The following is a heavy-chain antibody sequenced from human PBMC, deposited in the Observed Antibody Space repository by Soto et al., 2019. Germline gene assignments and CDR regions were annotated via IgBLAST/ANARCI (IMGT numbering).Heavy chain of an antibody. V-gene: IGHV3-15*01. J-gene: IGHJ4*02. D-gene: IGHD2-21*01. CDR2: NKSKTDGGTT. Sequence: GGSLRLSCAASGFTFSNAWMSWVRQAPGKGLEWVGRNKSKTDGGTTDYAAPVKGRFTISRDDSKNTLYLLMNRLKTEDTAVYSCTTVGIVAHLDYWGEGTLVTVSS. CDR3: TTVGIVAHLDY. CDR1: GFTFSNAW.